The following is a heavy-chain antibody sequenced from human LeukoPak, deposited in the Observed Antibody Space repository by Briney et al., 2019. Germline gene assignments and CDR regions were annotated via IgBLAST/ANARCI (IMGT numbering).Heavy chain of an antibody. J-gene: IGHJ6*03. D-gene: IGHD3-10*01. Sequence: PSETLSLTCAVYGGSFSGYYWSWIRQPPGKGLEWIGEINHSGSTNYNPSLKSRVTTSVDTSKNQFSLKLSSVTAADTAVYYCARGGSYYGSGSYSTLNYYYYYMDVWGKGTTVTVSS. CDR3: ARGGSYYGSGSYSTLNYYYYYMDV. V-gene: IGHV4-34*01. CDR1: GGSFSGYY. CDR2: INHSGST.